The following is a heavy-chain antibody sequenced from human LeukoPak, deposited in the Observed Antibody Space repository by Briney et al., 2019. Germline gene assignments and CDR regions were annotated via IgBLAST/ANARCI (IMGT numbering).Heavy chain of an antibody. V-gene: IGHV1-18*01. D-gene: IGHD6-13*01. J-gene: IGHJ4*02. CDR3: ARAFSSSWYGHKNDY. Sequence: ASVKVSCKASGYTFTSYGISWVRQAPGQGLEWMGWISAYNGNTNYAQKLQGRVTMTTDTSTSTAYMELRSLRSDDTAVYYCARAFSSSWYGHKNDYWGQGTLVTVSS. CDR1: GYTFTSYG. CDR2: ISAYNGNT.